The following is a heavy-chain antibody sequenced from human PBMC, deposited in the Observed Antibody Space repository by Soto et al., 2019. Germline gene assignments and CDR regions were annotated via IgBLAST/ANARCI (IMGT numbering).Heavy chain of an antibody. CDR3: ARDKITGLFDY. CDR2: INHSGST. D-gene: IGHD2-8*02. J-gene: IGHJ4*02. V-gene: IGHV4-34*01. CDR1: GGSFSSYY. Sequence: QVQLQQWGAGLLKPSETLSLTCAVYGGSFSSYYWTWIRQPPGTGLEWIGEINHSGSTNYNPSLKXXVTISVDTSKNQFSLKLTSVTAADTAVYSCARDKITGLFDYWGQGTLVTVSS.